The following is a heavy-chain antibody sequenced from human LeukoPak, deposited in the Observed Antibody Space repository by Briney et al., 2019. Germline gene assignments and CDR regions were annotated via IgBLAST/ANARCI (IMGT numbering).Heavy chain of an antibody. CDR2: IKQDGSEK. CDR3: APHLGATWY. J-gene: IGHJ4*01. Sequence: GGSLRLSCAASGFTFSSYSMSWVRQAPGKGLEWVANIKQDGSEKYYVDSVKDRFTISRDNAKNSLYLQMSSLRAEDTAVYYCAPHLGATWYWGHGTPVTVSS. D-gene: IGHD1-26*01. V-gene: IGHV3-7*02. CDR1: GFTFSSYS.